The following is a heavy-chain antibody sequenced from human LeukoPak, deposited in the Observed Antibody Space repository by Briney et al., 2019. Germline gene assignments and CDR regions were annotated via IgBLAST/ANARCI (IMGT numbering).Heavy chain of an antibody. D-gene: IGHD1-1*01. J-gene: IGHJ4*02. CDR3: TTGRRYQLYDY. CDR1: GNTLTELS. Sequence: ASVTVSCKVFGNTLTELSMHWVRQAPGKGLESMGGFAPEDGEAIYAQQFQGRLTMTEDTSTDTAYMELSSLTSEDTAVYYCTTGRRYQLYDYWGQGTLVTVSS. V-gene: IGHV1-24*01. CDR2: FAPEDGEA.